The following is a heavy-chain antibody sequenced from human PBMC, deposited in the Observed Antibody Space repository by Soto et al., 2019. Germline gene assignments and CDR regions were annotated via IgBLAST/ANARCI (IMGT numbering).Heavy chain of an antibody. CDR2: IDYNGVT. CDR1: GGSIYRSGYY. J-gene: IGHJ4*02. D-gene: IGHD2-15*01. CDR3: GKVLVGATGHTDSDS. V-gene: IGHV4-39*01. Sequence: SETMSLTCTVSGGSIYRSGYYWGWIRQPPGRGLEWIGNIDYNGVTYSNPSLKSRVTISRDTSKNQFSLKLTSVTAADTALYYCGKVLVGATGHTDSDSWGPGTLVTVSS.